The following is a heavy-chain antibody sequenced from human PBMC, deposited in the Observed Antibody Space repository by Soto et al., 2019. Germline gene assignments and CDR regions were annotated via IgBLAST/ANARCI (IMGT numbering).Heavy chain of an antibody. Sequence: TSETLSLTCTVSGGSISSNTYYWGWIRQSPGKGLEWIGSIDYSGSTYYNPSLKSRVTISVDTSKNQFSLKLSSVTAADTAVYYCARPLFPIKYFDYWGQETLVNVSS. CDR2: IDYSGST. J-gene: IGHJ4*02. CDR1: GGSISSNTYY. CDR3: ARPLFPIKYFDY. V-gene: IGHV4-39*01.